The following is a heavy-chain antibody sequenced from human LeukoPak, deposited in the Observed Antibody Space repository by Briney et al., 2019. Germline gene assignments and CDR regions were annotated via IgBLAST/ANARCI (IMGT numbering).Heavy chain of an antibody. V-gene: IGHV4-38-2*02. CDR2: IYHSGST. J-gene: IGHJ5*02. Sequence: SAETLSLTCTVSGYSISSGYYWGWIRQPPGKGLEWIGSIYHSGSTFYNPSLKSRVTISVDTSKNQFSLKLSSVTAADTAMFYCARGLGPGNWFDPWGQGTLVTVSS. CDR3: ARGLGPGNWFDP. CDR1: GYSISSGYY. D-gene: IGHD3-10*01.